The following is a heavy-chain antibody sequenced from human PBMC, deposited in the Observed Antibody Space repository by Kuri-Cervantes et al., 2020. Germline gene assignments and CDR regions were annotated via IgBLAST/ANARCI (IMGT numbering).Heavy chain of an antibody. V-gene: IGHV3-23*01. D-gene: IGHD4-17*01. CDR2: VTGSGGRT. J-gene: IGHJ2*01. CDR1: GFTFRDSA. Sequence: GESLKISCAVSGFTFRDSAMSWVRQAPGKGLEWVSTVTGSGGRTFYADSVKGRFSISRDNSKNMLYVQMDSLRGDDTAVYYCAKGGLRYFDLWGRGTLVTVSS. CDR3: AKGGLRYFDL.